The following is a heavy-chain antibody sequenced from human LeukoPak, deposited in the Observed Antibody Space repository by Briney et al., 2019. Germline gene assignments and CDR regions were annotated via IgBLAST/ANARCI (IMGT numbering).Heavy chain of an antibody. CDR3: AKGGKWDVTPFDY. CDR2: INSDGSWT. J-gene: IGHJ4*02. D-gene: IGHD1-26*01. Sequence: PGGSLRLSCAASGSYWMHWVRQAPGKGLVWVSHINSDGSWTSYADSVKGRFTISRDNSKNTLYLQVNSLRAEDTAVYYCAKGGKWDVTPFDYWGQGTLVTVSS. CDR1: GSYW. V-gene: IGHV3-74*01.